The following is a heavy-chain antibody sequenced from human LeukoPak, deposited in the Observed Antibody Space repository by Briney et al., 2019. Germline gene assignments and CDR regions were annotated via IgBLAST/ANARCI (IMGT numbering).Heavy chain of an antibody. CDR1: GFTFSSYS. CDR3: AKDRPYSGYDKGPFDY. V-gene: IGHV3-21*01. J-gene: IGHJ4*02. CDR2: ISSSSSYI. D-gene: IGHD5-12*01. Sequence: PGGSLRLSCAASGFTFSSYSMNWVRQAPGKGLEWVSSISSSSSYIYYADSVKGRFTISRDNSKDTLYLQMNSLRAEDTAVYYCAKDRPYSGYDKGPFDYWGQGTLVTVSS.